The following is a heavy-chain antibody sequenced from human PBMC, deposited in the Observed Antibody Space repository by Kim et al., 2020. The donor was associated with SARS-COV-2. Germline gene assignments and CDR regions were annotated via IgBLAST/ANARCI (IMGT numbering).Heavy chain of an antibody. V-gene: IGHV3-30*18. D-gene: IGHD3-10*01. Sequence: GGSLRLSCAASGSTLSDYAIHWVRQAPGKGLEWLAVISHDESRKFHADSVKGRLSISRDKSKGTVDLQINRLRGEDSAVYYCAKDIVSSQQLVLDYFYGMDVWGQGTTVIVPS. J-gene: IGHJ6*01. CDR1: GSTLSDYA. CDR3: AKDIVSSQQLVLDYFYGMDV. CDR2: ISHDESRK.